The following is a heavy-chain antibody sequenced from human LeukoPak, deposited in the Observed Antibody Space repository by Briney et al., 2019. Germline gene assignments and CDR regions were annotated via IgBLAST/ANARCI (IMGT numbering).Heavy chain of an antibody. V-gene: IGHV1-18*01. CDR1: GYTFTSYG. CDR3: ASRDSSGYYKTFDY. J-gene: IGHJ4*02. D-gene: IGHD3-22*01. CDR2: ISAYNGNT. Sequence: ASVKVSCKASGYTFTSYGISWVRQAPGQGLEWMGWISAYNGNTNYAQKLQGRVTMTTDTSTSTAYMELSSLRSEDTAVYYCASRDSSGYYKTFDYWGQGTLVTVSS.